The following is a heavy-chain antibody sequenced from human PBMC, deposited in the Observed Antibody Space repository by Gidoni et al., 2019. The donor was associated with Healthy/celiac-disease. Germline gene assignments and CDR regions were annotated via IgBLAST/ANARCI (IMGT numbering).Heavy chain of an antibody. Sequence: EVQLVASGGGVVRPGGSLRISCAASGFTFAYYGLSWVRQAPGKGLEWVSGINWNGGSTGYADSGKGRFTISRDNAKNSLYLQMNSLRAEDTALYYCARLTRYCSGGSCYPLNWFDPWGQGTLVTVSS. V-gene: IGHV3-20*04. D-gene: IGHD2-15*01. J-gene: IGHJ5*02. CDR1: GFTFAYYG. CDR3: ARLTRYCSGGSCYPLNWFDP. CDR2: INWNGGST.